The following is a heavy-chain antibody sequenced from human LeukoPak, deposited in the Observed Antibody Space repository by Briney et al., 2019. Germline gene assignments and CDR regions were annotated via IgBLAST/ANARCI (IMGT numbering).Heavy chain of an antibody. CDR1: GGSISEYY. D-gene: IGHD3-10*01. CDR3: ARDRAAFYYASGLAY. CDR2: IYESGGT. Sequence: SETLSFTSTVSGGSISEYYWSWIRQSPGKGLECIGYIYESGGTNYNPSLRSRVTISLDTSKTQVSLKVTSLTAADTAVYYCARDRAAFYYASGLAYWGQGIPVTVSS. J-gene: IGHJ4*02. V-gene: IGHV4-59*01.